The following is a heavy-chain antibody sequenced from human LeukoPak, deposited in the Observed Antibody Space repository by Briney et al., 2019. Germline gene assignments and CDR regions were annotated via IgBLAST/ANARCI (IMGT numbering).Heavy chain of an antibody. J-gene: IGHJ4*02. CDR1: GYTFTTYS. V-gene: IGHV1-18*01. Sequence: GASVKVSCKASGYTFTTYSISWVRQAPGQGLEWMGWTSTYNGNTKYAQNLQGRVTMTTDTSTSTAYMELRSLRSDDTAVYNCAREYCTSTSCYGVDYWGQGTLVTVSS. CDR3: AREYCTSTSCYGVDY. CDR2: TSTYNGNT. D-gene: IGHD2-2*01.